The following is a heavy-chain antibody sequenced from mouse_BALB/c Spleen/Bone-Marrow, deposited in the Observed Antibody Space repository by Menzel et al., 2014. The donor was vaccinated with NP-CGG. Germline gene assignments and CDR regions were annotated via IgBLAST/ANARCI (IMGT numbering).Heavy chain of an antibody. CDR3: ARGSHFDY. J-gene: IGHJ2*01. V-gene: IGHV3-2*02. CDR2: INYSGST. Sequence: ESGPGLVKPSQSLSLTCTVTGYSITSDYAWNWIRQFPGNKLEWMGYINYSGSTSYNPSLKSRISITRDTSKNQVFLQLNSVTTEDTATYYCARGSHFDYWGQGTTLTVSS. CDR1: GYSITSDYA.